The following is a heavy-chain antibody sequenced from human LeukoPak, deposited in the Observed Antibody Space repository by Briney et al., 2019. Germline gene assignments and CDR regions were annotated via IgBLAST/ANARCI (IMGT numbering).Heavy chain of an antibody. Sequence: QNLQGRVTMTTDTSTRTAHMELRSLRSEDTAVYYCARDLGGDGYNSYYFDYWGQGTLVTVSS. D-gene: IGHD5-24*01. J-gene: IGHJ4*02. V-gene: IGHV1-18*01. CDR3: ARDLGGDGYNSYYFDY.